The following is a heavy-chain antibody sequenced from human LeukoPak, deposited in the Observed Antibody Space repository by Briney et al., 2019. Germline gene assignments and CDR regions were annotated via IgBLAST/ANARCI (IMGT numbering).Heavy chain of an antibody. CDR3: AREPPYCSSTSCPPDPSDLYYYYYYGMDV. CDR2: INPSGGST. Sequence: ASVKVSCKASGYTFTSYDINWVRQAPGQGLEWMGIINPSGGSTSYAQKFQGRVTMTRDTSTSTVYMELSSLRSEDTAVYYCAREPPYCSSTSCPPDPSDLYYYYYYGMDVWGQGTTVTVSS. CDR1: GYTFTSYD. D-gene: IGHD2-2*01. V-gene: IGHV1-46*01. J-gene: IGHJ6*02.